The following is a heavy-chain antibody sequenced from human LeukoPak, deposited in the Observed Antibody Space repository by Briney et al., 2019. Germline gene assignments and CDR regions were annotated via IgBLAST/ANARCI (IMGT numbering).Heavy chain of an antibody. CDR1: GGTFSSYA. D-gene: IGHD4-23*01. CDR3: ARVMIGAMVPHDYGGGNAFDI. V-gene: IGHV1-69*06. Sequence: ASVKVSCTASGGTFSSYAISWVRQAPGQGLEWMGGIMPILSTANYAQKFQGRVTITADKPTSTAYMELSSLRSEDTAVYYCARVMIGAMVPHDYGGGNAFDIWGEGTMVTVSS. J-gene: IGHJ3*02. CDR2: IMPILSTA.